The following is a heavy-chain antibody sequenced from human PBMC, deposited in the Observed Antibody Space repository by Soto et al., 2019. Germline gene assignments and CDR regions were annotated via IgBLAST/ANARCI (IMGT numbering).Heavy chain of an antibody. D-gene: IGHD1-1*01. CDR3: VKMMTTRPTIDLES. J-gene: IGHJ3*01. CDR2: ISGGGRNT. Sequence: PGGSLSPSFPASGFTFSGYTLRWFRQARGKGRGLVSTISGGGRNTYHADSVKGRYTKSRDSSKTTLCLQMKSLLAQETVIYCGVKMMTTRPTIDLESGGQGKMV. V-gene: IGHV3-23*01. CDR1: GFTFSGYT.